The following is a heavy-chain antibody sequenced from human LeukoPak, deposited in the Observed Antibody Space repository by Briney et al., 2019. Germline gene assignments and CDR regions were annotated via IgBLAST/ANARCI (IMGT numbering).Heavy chain of an antibody. V-gene: IGHV3-53*01. Sequence: GGSLRLSCKASGFTVSNNYMNWVRQAPGKGLEWVALIYSGGTTNYADSVKGRFTISRDNSKNTLYLQMTNVRVEDTAVYYCARDPPGIAAPVSGGWGQGTLVTVSS. D-gene: IGHD6-13*01. J-gene: IGHJ4*02. CDR3: ARDPPGIAAPVSGG. CDR1: GFTVSNNY. CDR2: IYSGGTT.